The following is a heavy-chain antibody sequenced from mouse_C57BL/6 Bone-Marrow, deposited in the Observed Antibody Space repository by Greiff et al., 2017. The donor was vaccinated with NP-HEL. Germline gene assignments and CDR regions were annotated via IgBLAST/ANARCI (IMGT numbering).Heavy chain of an antibody. Sequence: EVKLMESGPELVKPGASVKISCKASGYSFTDYYMNWVKQSTGKSLEWIGELNPNYGTTSYNQKFKGKATLTVDQSSSTAYMQLNSLTSEDSAVYYCARLMSPHWYFDDWGTGTTVTVSS. CDR3: ARLMSPHWYFDD. CDR2: LNPNYGTT. J-gene: IGHJ1*03. V-gene: IGHV1-39*01. CDR1: GYSFTDYY.